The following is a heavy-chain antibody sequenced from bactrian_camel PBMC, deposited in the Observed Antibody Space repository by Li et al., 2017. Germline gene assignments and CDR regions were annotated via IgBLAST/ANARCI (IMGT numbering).Heavy chain of an antibody. CDR3: AADSPYGLSCFTEAQD. V-gene: IGHV3S26*01. Sequence: HVQLVESGGGSVQAGGSLRLSCAASGYTRSNNCMGWFRQGPGKEREGVAIIDSAYGSTTYADSAKGRFTISQDSAKNILYLQMHSLKPEDTAMYYCAADSPYGLSCFTEAQDWGQGTQVTVS. CDR2: IDSAYGST. J-gene: IGHJ4*01. D-gene: IGHD6*01. CDR1: GYTRSNNC.